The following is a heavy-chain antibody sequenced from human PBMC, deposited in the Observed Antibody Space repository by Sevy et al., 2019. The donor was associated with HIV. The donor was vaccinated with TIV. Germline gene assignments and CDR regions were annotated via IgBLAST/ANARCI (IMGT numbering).Heavy chain of an antibody. D-gene: IGHD3-10*01. J-gene: IGHJ6*02. Sequence: GGSLRLSCAASGFTFSSYGMHWVLQAPGKGLEWVAVISYDGSNKYYADSVKGRFTISRDNSKNTLYLQMNSLRAEDTAVYYCAKDALLWFRELSAGMDVWGQGTTVTVSS. CDR2: ISYDGSNK. CDR1: GFTFSSYG. V-gene: IGHV3-30*18. CDR3: AKDALLWFRELSAGMDV.